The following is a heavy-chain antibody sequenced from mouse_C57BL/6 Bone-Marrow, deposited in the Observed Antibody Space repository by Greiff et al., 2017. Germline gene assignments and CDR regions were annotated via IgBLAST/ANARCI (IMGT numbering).Heavy chain of an antibody. V-gene: IGHV1-82*01. J-gene: IGHJ2*01. D-gene: IGHD4-1*01. Sequence: VQLQQSGPELVKPGASVKISCKASGYAFSSSWMNWVKQRPGKGLEWIGRIYPGDGDTNYNGKFKGKATLTADKSSSTAYMQLSSLTSEDSAVYCCARLSKLARQYYFDYWGQGTTLTVSS. CDR1: GYAFSSSW. CDR2: IYPGDGDT. CDR3: ARLSKLARQYYFDY.